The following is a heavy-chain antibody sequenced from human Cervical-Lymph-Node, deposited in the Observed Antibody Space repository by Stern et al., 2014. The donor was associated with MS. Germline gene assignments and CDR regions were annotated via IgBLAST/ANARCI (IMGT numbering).Heavy chain of an antibody. CDR2: ITNVGSS. V-gene: IGHV3-53*01. CDR1: GFTGRRDY. CDR3: ARDTSSPERSDW. Sequence: VKLVESGGGVIQPGGSLRLSCTASGFTGRRDYMTWVRQDPGKGLEWVSLITNVGSSFYTDSVKGRFTISRDDSKNTVYLHMTSLRAEDTAMYYCARDTSSPERSDWWGQGTLVTVSS. J-gene: IGHJ4*02. D-gene: IGHD1-1*01.